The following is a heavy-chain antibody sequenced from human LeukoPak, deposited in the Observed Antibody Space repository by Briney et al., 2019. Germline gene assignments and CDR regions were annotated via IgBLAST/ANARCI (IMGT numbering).Heavy chain of an antibody. J-gene: IGHJ3*02. CDR2: IYYSGST. V-gene: IGHV4-59*01. CDR1: GGSISSYY. CDR3: ARALQWVGAFDI. Sequence: PSETLSLTCTVSGGSISSYYWSWIRQPPGKGLEWIGYIYYSGSTNYNPSLKSRVTISVDTSKNQFSLKLSSVTAADTAVYYCARALQWVGAFDIWGQGTIVTVSS. D-gene: IGHD3-3*01.